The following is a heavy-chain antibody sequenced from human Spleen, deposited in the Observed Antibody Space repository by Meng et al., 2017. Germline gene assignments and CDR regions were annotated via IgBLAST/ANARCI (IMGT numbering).Heavy chain of an antibody. CDR1: GLTFSSHD. Sequence: VQLLESGGGLVQPGGSLRLSCAASGLTFSSHDMTWVRQAPGKGLVWVSRINSDGSITSYADSVKGRFTISRDNAKNTLYLQMNSLRAEDTAVYYCARNWYFDLWGRGTLVTVSS. CDR3: ARNWYFDL. CDR2: INSDGSIT. V-gene: IGHV3-74*02. J-gene: IGHJ2*01.